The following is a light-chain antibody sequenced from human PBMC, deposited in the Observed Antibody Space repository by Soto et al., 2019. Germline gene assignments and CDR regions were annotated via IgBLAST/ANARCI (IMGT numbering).Light chain of an antibody. CDR3: QQYNNWPRT. Sequence: ETVMTQSPATLSVSPGERATLSCRASQSVSSDLAWYQQRPGQAPRVLIYGASTRATGFPARFSGSGSGTEFTLTISSLQSEDFAIYYCQQYNNWPRTFGQGTKVDI. CDR2: GAS. CDR1: QSVSSD. J-gene: IGKJ1*01. V-gene: IGKV3-15*01.